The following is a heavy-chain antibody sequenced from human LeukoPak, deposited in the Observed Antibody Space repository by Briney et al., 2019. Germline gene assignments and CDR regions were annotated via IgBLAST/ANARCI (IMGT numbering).Heavy chain of an antibody. CDR1: GYTFTSYG. D-gene: IGHD6-13*01. J-gene: IGHJ4*02. CDR2: ISAYNGNT. CDR3: AKQLAAAAPFDY. Sequence: ASVKVSCKASGYTFTSYGVSWVRQAPGQGLEWMGWISAYNGNTNYAQKLQGRVTMTTDTSTSTAYMELRSLRSDDTAVYYCAKQLAAAAPFDYWGQGTLVTVSS. V-gene: IGHV1-18*01.